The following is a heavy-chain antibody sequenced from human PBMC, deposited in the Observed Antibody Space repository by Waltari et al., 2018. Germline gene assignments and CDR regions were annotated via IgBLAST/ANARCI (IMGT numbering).Heavy chain of an antibody. CDR1: GAPIRSGTSY. CDR2: IYYTGAT. J-gene: IGHJ2*01. D-gene: IGHD2-8*01. CDR3: ARTLGYCTASSCSYGYFDL. V-gene: IGHV4-30-4*01. Sequence: QVQLQESGPGLVTPSPTLSLTCTVSGAPIRSGTSYGRWLRQSSGKGLEWLGYIYYTGATSYNPSLRDRIAMSLDASKGEFSMNLRSLTAADTAVYYCARTLGYCTASSCSYGYFDLWGRGTRVAVSS.